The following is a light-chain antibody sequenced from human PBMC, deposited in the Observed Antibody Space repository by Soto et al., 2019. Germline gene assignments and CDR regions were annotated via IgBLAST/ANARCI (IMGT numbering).Light chain of an antibody. J-gene: IGLJ1*01. CDR3: QYSERSLSASRV. V-gene: IGLV1-40*01. Sequence: QSALTQPPSVSRAPGQRVTISCTGSSSNIGAGYDVHWYQQLPGTAPKLLIYGNSNRRSGGPDRFSGSKSGTSASLAITGLQAEDEADYYSQYSERSLSASRVFGTGNKVTVL. CDR1: SSNIGAGYD. CDR2: GNS.